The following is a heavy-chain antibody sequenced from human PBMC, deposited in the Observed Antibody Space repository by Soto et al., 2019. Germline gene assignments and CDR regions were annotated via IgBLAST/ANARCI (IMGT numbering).Heavy chain of an antibody. J-gene: IGHJ4*01. Sequence: SCKSFGYTFTAYYIHWVRLVPGKGLQWVSYINWDGRIAMYADSVKGRFTISRDNTNSHLYLQMNSLRSDDTALYYCAKDEGAAVESPGDWGHGTLVTVSS. CDR1: GYTFTAYY. V-gene: IGHV3-43*01. CDR3: AKDEGAAVESPGD. D-gene: IGHD6-13*01. CDR2: INWDGRIA.